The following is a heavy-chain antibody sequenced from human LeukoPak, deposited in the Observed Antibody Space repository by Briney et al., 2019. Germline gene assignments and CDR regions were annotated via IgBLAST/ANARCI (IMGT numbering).Heavy chain of an antibody. CDR2: ISSDCLST. D-gene: IGHD1-1*01. J-gene: IGHJ4*02. Sequence: GGSLRLSCPASEFKFDTYGMHWVRQTPGKGLEYVSWISSDCLSTYYANSVKGRFTISRDNAKNTLYLQMGSLKTEDMAVYHCARSTDGSAHFDYWGQGTLVTVFS. CDR1: EFKFDTYG. CDR3: ARSTDGSAHFDY. V-gene: IGHV3-64*01.